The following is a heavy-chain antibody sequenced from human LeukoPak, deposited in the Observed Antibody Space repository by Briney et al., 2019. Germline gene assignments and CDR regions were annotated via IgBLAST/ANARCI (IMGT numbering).Heavy chain of an antibody. CDR1: GGSIRSTSYY. J-gene: IGHJ6*03. V-gene: IGHV4-39*01. Sequence: SETLSLTCTVSGGSIRSTSYYWGWLRQPPGKGLEWIGSIYYSGSTYYNPSLKSRITVSVDTSKNQFSLKLSSVTAADTAVYYCARVLAGSWGYYYYYMDVWGKGTTVTVSS. CDR3: ARVLAGSWGYYYYYMDV. D-gene: IGHD3-16*01. CDR2: IYYSGST.